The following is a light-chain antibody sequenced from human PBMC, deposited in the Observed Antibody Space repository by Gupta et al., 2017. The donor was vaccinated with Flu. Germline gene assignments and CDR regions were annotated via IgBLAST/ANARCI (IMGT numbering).Light chain of an antibody. CDR2: DVT. CDR1: SNDVGGSNR. J-gene: IGLJ1*01. Sequence: SAPTQPRSVSGSPGQSVTISCTGTSNDVGGSNRVSWYKQRPGKAPKLILYDVTERPSGVPDRFSGSKSGNTASLTISGPQADDEADYYCSSHAGRVTWVFGTGTTVTVL. V-gene: IGLV2-11*01. CDR3: SSHAGRVTWV.